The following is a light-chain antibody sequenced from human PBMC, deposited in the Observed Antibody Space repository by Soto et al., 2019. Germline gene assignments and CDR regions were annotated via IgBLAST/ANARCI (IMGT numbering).Light chain of an antibody. Sequence: EIVLTQSPVTLSLSPGDRATLSCRPSQSVSSFLAWYQQKPGQPPRLLIYDVSNRAAGIPARFSGSGSGTDFTLTISSLEPEDFAVYYCQQFRSYPLAFGGGTKVEIK. CDR3: QQFRSYPLA. CDR2: DVS. CDR1: QSVSSF. J-gene: IGKJ4*01. V-gene: IGKV3-11*01.